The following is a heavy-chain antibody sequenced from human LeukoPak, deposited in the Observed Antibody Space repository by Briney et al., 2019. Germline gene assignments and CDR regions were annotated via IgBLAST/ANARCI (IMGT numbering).Heavy chain of an antibody. V-gene: IGHV1-3*01. CDR3: ARGSSNYYYGMDV. D-gene: IGHD6-6*01. J-gene: IGHJ6*02. CDR2: INAGNGNT. Sequence: ASVKVSCKASGYTFTSYGISWVRQAPGQRLEWMGWINAGNGNTKYSQKFQGRVTITRDTSASTAYMELSSLRSEDTAVYYCARGSSNYYYGMDVWGQGTTVTVSS. CDR1: GYTFTSYG.